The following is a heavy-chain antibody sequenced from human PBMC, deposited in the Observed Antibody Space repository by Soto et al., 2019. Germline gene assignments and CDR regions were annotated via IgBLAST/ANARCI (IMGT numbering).Heavy chain of an antibody. CDR2: IYNSGST. J-gene: IGHJ6*02. CDR1: GGSISSYY. CDR3: ARGQLHGSGSYYYYYYYGMDV. D-gene: IGHD3-10*01. Sequence: SETLSLTCTVSGGSISSYYWSWIRRPPGKGLEWIGYIYNSGSTHSNPSLQSRVTISVDTSKNQFSLKLSSVTAADTAVYYCARGQLHGSGSYYYYYYYGMDVWGQGTTVTVSS. V-gene: IGHV4-59*01.